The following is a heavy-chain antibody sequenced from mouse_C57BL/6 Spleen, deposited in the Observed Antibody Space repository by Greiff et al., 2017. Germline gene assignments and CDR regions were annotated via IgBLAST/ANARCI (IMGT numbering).Heavy chain of an antibody. J-gene: IGHJ2*01. CDR3: TGRGANWDVGDY. Sequence: VQLQQSGAELVRPGASVKLSCTASGFNFKDDYMHWVKQRPEQGLEWIGWIDPENGDTEYASKFQGKNTIPADTSSNTAYLQLSSLTSEDTAVYYCTGRGANWDVGDYWGQGTTLTVSS. D-gene: IGHD4-1*01. CDR2: IDPENGDT. CDR1: GFNFKDDY. V-gene: IGHV14-4*01.